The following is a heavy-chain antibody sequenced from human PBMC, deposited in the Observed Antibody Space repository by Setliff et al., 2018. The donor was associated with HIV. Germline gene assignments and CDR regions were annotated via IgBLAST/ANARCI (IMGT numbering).Heavy chain of an antibody. CDR2: INPNSGGT. J-gene: IGHJ4*02. D-gene: IGHD6-13*01. Sequence: ASVKVSCKASGYTFTGYYMHWVRQAPGQGLEWMGWINPNSGGTNYAQRFQGWVSMTRDTSISTAYMELSRLTSDDTAVYYCARVARGGHSSRWYYFDYWGQGTLVTVSS. CDR1: GYTFTGYY. CDR3: ARVARGGHSSRWYYFDY. V-gene: IGHV1-2*04.